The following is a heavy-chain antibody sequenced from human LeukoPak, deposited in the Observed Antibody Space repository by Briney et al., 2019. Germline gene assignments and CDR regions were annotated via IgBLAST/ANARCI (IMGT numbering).Heavy chain of an antibody. J-gene: IGHJ4*02. CDR3: TTDQTYCSGGSCYYLDY. Sequence: GSLRLSCAASGFTFSNAWMSWVRQAPGKGLEWVGRIKSKTDGGTTDYAAPVKGRFTISRDDSKNTLYLQMNSLKTEDTAVYYCTTDQTYCSGGSCYYLDYWGQGTLVTVSS. CDR2: IKSKTDGGTT. CDR1: GFTFSNAW. V-gene: IGHV3-15*01. D-gene: IGHD2-15*01.